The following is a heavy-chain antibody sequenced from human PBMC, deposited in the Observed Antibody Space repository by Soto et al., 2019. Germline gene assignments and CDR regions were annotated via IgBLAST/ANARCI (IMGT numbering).Heavy chain of an antibody. CDR3: ARVDKNWFDS. Sequence: PGESLKTSCKTSGYHFYAFWIHWVRQMPGKGLEWLGKIDPSDSYTNYSPSFEGHITISTDHSITPAYLPWSSLRASDPALYFCARVDKNWFDSWAQGTMVTVSS. CDR2: IDPSDSYT. CDR1: GYHFYAFW. V-gene: IGHV5-10-1*01. J-gene: IGHJ5*01.